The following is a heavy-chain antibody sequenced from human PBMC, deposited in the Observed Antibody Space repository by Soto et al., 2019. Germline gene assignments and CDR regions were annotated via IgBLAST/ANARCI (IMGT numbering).Heavy chain of an antibody. D-gene: IGHD6-13*01. Sequence: QVQLQESGPGLEKPSQTLSLTCTVSGGSISSGHYYWSWIRQPPGKGLEWIGYIYYTGSTYYVPSLKSRVTISADTSQNQFSLKLSSVTAADTAVYYCARATLEQQLGYWGQGTLVTVSS. CDR1: GGSISSGHYY. J-gene: IGHJ4*02. CDR2: IYYTGST. V-gene: IGHV4-30-4*01. CDR3: ARATLEQQLGY.